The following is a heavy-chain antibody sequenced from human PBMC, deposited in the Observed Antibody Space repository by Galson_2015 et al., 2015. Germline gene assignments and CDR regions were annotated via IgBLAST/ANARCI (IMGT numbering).Heavy chain of an antibody. Sequence: SLRLSCAASGFTFSSYSMNWVRQAPGKGLEWVSYIRSSSSNIYYADSVKGRFTISRDNAKNSLYLQMNSLRDEDTAVYYCAGVDCLWFGELSSDSWGQGTLVTVSS. CDR3: AGVDCLWFGELSSDS. J-gene: IGHJ4*02. CDR2: IRSSSSNI. CDR1: GFTFSSYS. V-gene: IGHV3-48*02. D-gene: IGHD3-10*01.